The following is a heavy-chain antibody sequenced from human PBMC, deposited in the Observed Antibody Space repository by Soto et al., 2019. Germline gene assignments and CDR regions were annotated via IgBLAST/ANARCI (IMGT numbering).Heavy chain of an antibody. J-gene: IGHJ5*02. V-gene: IGHV1-69*01. Sequence: QVQLVQSGAEVKKPGSSVKVSCKASGGTFSSYAISWVRQAPGQGLEWMGGIIPIFGTANYAQKFQGRVTITADETTSTAYMELSSLRSEYTAVYYCARGLYGSGSYFSNWFDPWGQGTLVTVSS. CDR2: IIPIFGTA. D-gene: IGHD3-10*01. CDR1: GGTFSSYA. CDR3: ARGLYGSGSYFSNWFDP.